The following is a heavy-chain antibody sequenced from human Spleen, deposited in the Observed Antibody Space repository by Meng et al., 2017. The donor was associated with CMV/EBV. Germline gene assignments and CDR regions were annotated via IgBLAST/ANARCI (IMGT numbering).Heavy chain of an antibody. CDR2: ISASGNTI. V-gene: IGHV3-48*03. D-gene: IGHD6-13*01. CDR1: GFTFSSYE. Sequence: GESLKISCAASGFTFSSYEMNWVRQAPGKGLEWLSFISASGNTIYSADSVKGRFTISRDNAKNSLYLQMNTLRAEDTALYYCARATRQPWGMDDWGQGTTVTVSS. CDR3: ARATRQPWGMDD. J-gene: IGHJ6*02.